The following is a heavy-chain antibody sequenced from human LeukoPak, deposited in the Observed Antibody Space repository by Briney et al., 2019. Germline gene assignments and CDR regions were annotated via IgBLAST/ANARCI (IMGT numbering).Heavy chain of an antibody. CDR1: GGSMRGYY. V-gene: IGHV4-4*07. CDR2: IYSSGST. CDR3: ARDFDDFWSGYLTKFDP. D-gene: IGHD3-3*01. Sequence: SVTLSLTCIVSGGSMRGYYWNWIRQSAGKGLDWIGHIYSSGSTNYNPSLESRVTMSVDTSKNQFSLKLSSVTAADTAVYYCARDFDDFWSGYLTKFDPWGQGILVTVSS. J-gene: IGHJ5*02.